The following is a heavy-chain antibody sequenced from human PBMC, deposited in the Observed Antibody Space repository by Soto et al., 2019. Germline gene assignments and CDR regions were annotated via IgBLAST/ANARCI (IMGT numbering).Heavy chain of an antibody. Sequence: SETLSLTCTVSGGSISSYYWSWIRQPPGKGLEWIGYIYYSGSTNYNPSLKSRVTISVDTSKNQFSLKLSSVTAADTAVYYCAKGERGFWSGYSIYYYYYYMDVWGKGTRSPSP. V-gene: IGHV4-59*08. CDR1: GGSISSYY. CDR2: IYYSGST. CDR3: AKGERGFWSGYSIYYYYYYMDV. J-gene: IGHJ6*03. D-gene: IGHD3-3*01.